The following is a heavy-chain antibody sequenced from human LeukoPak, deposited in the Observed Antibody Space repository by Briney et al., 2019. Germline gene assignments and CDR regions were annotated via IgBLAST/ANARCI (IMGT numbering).Heavy chain of an antibody. Sequence: ASVKVSCKASGYTFTSYYMHWVRQAPGQGLEWMGIINPSGGSTTYAQTFQGRVTMTRDMSTSTVYMALSSLRTEDTAVYYCVRGRHSYESSDYYYEGDAFDIWGQGTMVTVSS. CDR1: GYTFTSYY. D-gene: IGHD3-22*01. CDR3: VRGRHSYESSDYYYEGDAFDI. CDR2: INPSGGST. J-gene: IGHJ3*02. V-gene: IGHV1-46*01.